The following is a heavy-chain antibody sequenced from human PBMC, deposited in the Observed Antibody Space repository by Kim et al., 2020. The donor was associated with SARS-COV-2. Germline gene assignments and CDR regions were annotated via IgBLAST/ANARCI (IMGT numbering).Heavy chain of an antibody. CDR2: ISAYNGNT. CDR1: GYTFTSYG. V-gene: IGHV1-18*01. Sequence: ASVKVSCKASGYTFTSYGISWVRQAPGQGLEWMGWISAYNGNTNYAQKLQGRVTMTTDTSTSTAYMELRSLRSDDTAVYYCARGGYCSGGSCYSAFSPYYYGMDVWGQGTTVTVSS. CDR3: ARGGYCSGGSCYSAFSPYYYGMDV. D-gene: IGHD2-15*01. J-gene: IGHJ6*02.